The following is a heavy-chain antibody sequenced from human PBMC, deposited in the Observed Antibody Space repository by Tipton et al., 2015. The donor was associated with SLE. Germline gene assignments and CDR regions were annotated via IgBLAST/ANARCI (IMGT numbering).Heavy chain of an antibody. D-gene: IGHD4-11*01. CDR1: GGSISSYY. V-gene: IGHV4-4*07. Sequence: TLSLTCTVSGGSISSYYWSWIRQPAGGGLEWIGRIYTNENTNYNPSLKSRVTMSVDTSKNHFSLKLSSVTAADTAVYSCAREFLNPVTTVHYYFDLWGRGTLVTVSS. CDR2: IYTNENT. J-gene: IGHJ2*01. CDR3: AREFLNPVTTVHYYFDL.